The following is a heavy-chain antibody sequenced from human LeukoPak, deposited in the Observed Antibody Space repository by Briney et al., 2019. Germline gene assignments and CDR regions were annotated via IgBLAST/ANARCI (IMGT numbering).Heavy chain of an antibody. CDR3: GRWSPDPNDS. J-gene: IGHJ4*02. CDR1: GYTFINHG. D-gene: IGHD3-3*01. V-gene: IGHV1-18*01. Sequence: ASVKVSCKASGYTFINHGISWVRQAPGQGLEWMGWVSAYNGRTEYAQKFQDRVTMTTDTSTTTGYMELRSLRSDDTAVDLCGRWSPDPNDSWGQGTLVTVSS. CDR2: VSAYNGRT.